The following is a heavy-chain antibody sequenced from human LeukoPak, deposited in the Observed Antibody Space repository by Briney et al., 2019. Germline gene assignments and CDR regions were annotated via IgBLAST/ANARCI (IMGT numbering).Heavy chain of an antibody. D-gene: IGHD3-10*01. Sequence: SVKVSCKASGGTFSSYAISWVRQAPEQGLEWMGRIIPILGIANYAQKFQGRVTITADKSTSTAYVELSSLRSEDTAVYYCAREALLGAPYYFDYWGQGTLVTVSS. J-gene: IGHJ4*02. V-gene: IGHV1-69*04. CDR3: AREALLGAPYYFDY. CDR1: GGTFSSYA. CDR2: IIPILGIA.